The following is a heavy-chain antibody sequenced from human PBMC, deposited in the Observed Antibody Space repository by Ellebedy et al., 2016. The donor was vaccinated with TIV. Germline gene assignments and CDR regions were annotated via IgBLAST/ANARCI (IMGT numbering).Heavy chain of an antibody. Sequence: GESLKISXAASGFTFSSYAMSWVRQAPGKGLEWVSAISGSGGSTYYADSVKGRFTISRDNSKNTLYLQMNSLRAEDTAVYYCAARIPTIGSGSYYAPFDYWGQGTLVTVSS. V-gene: IGHV3-23*01. J-gene: IGHJ4*02. CDR2: ISGSGGST. CDR1: GFTFSSYA. D-gene: IGHD1-26*01. CDR3: AARIPTIGSGSYYAPFDY.